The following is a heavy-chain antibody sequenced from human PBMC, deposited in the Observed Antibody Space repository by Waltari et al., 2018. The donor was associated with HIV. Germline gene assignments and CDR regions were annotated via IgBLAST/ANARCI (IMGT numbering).Heavy chain of an antibody. Sequence: QVQMVKCGAEVKQPRALGTVSCKTSGHEFSTFDINWVRQAAGQGLEWMRWMSPNSGKTGDAQRFKGRVSRTSDTSIDTAYMELSTLTSHDTAVYYCAKSRPGAVFGDNWGQEPWSPSPQ. CDR1: GHEFSTFD. CDR2: MSPNSGKT. V-gene: IGHV1-8*01. D-gene: IGHD3-3*01. J-gene: IGHJ4*01. CDR3: AKSRPGAVFGDN.